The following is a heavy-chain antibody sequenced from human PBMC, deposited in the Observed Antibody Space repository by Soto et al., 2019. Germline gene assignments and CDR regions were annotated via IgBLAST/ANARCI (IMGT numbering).Heavy chain of an antibody. D-gene: IGHD4-17*01. V-gene: IGHV3-49*03. Sequence: GGSLRLSCTASGFTFGDYAMSWFRQAPGKGLEWVGFIRSKAYGGTTEYAASVKGRFTISRDDSKSIAYLQMNSLKAEDTAVYYCTREFFGTVSPYGMDVWGQGTTVTVSS. CDR2: IRSKAYGGTT. CDR1: GFTFGDYA. CDR3: TREFFGTVSPYGMDV. J-gene: IGHJ6*02.